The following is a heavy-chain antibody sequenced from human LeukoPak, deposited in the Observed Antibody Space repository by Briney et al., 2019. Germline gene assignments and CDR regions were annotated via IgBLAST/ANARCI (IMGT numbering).Heavy chain of an antibody. CDR3: ARVGAAAGHGDY. V-gene: IGHV3-30*04. CDR1: GFTFSSYA. D-gene: IGHD6-13*01. Sequence: PGGSPRLSCAASGFTFSSYAMHWVRQAPGKGLEWVAVISYDGSNKYYADSVKGRFTISRDNSKNTPYLQMNSLRAEDTAVYYCARVGAAAGHGDYWGQGTLVTVSS. J-gene: IGHJ4*02. CDR2: ISYDGSNK.